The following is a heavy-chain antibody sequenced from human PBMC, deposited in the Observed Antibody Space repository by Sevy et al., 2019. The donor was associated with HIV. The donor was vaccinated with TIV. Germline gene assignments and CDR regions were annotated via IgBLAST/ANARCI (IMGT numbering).Heavy chain of an antibody. CDR1: GGTFSRSA. CDR3: ARLGAAGLAGWFDP. V-gene: IGHV1-69*13. D-gene: IGHD6-13*01. CDR2: IIPIFGTT. Sequence: SVKVSCKASGGTFSRSAISWMRQAPGQGLEWMGGIIPIFGTTNYARTFQGRLTITADESTSAAYMELSSLTSEDSAVYYCARLGAAGLAGWFDPWGQGTLVTVSS. J-gene: IGHJ5*02.